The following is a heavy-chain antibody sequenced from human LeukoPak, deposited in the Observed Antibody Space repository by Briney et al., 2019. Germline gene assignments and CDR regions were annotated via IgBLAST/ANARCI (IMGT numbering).Heavy chain of an antibody. CDR2: IYYSGST. CDR1: GDSISSNSYY. J-gene: IGHJ6*03. Sequence: PSETLSLTCSVSGDSISSNSYYWGWFRQPPGKGLEWIGNIYYSGSTYYNPSLKSRVTISVDMSKNQFSLKLSSVTAADTAVYYCARETSQKGAHYMDVWGKGTTVTISS. V-gene: IGHV4-39*07. D-gene: IGHD3-16*01. CDR3: ARETSQKGAHYMDV.